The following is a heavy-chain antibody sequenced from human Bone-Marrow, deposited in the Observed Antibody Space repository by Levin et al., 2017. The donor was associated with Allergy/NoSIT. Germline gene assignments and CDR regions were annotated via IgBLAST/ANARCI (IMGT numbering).Heavy chain of an antibody. J-gene: IGHJ4*02. CDR2: IFPRDSDA. CDR3: AASVDTPVLLDY. CDR1: GYRFANYW. Sequence: GESLKISCKSSGYRFANYWIGWVRQMPGRGLEWIGIIFPRDSDARYSPSFQGQVSFSVDKSISTAYLQWRSLKASDTAMYYCAASVDTPVLLDYRGQGTRVTVSS. V-gene: IGHV5-51*01. D-gene: IGHD2-8*01.